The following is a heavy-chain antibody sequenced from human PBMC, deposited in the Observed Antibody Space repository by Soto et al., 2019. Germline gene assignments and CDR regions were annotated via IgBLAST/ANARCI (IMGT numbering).Heavy chain of an antibody. J-gene: IGHJ3*02. CDR2: IISSTTYI. CDR3: ARDFDSSGYYGPVGAFDI. CDR1: RFTFSSYT. Sequence: EVQLVESGGGLVKPGGSLRLSCSASRFTFSSYTMNWVRQAPGKGLEWVSSIISSTTYIYYADSVKGRFTISRDNAKNSLYLQVNSLRAEDTAVYYCARDFDSSGYYGPVGAFDIWGQGTMVTVSS. V-gene: IGHV3-21*03. D-gene: IGHD3-22*01.